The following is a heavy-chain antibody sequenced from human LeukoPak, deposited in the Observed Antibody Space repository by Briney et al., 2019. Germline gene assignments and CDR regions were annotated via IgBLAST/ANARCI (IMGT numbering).Heavy chain of an antibody. D-gene: IGHD3-10*02. Sequence: PGGSLRLSCAASGFTFDDSAMDWVRHVPGKGLEWVACISWDSGSIGYAHSVKGRFTISRHNAKNSLYLQMNSLRAEDTAVYYCAELGITMIGGVWGKGTTVTISS. J-gene: IGHJ6*04. CDR2: ISWDSGSI. CDR3: AELGITMIGGV. V-gene: IGHV3-9*01. CDR1: GFTFDDSA.